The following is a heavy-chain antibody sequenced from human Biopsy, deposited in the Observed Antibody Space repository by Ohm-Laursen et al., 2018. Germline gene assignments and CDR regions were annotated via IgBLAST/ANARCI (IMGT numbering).Heavy chain of an antibody. CDR1: GYTLTELS. V-gene: IGHV1-24*01. Sequence: SVKVSCKVSGYTLTELSMHWVRQAPGKGLEWMGGFAPENGKTVYAQNFQARVSMTEDTSTDTVYMELSSLRSEDTAVYYCARRDSLDYWGQGTLVTVSS. CDR2: FAPENGKT. CDR3: ARRDSLDY. J-gene: IGHJ4*02.